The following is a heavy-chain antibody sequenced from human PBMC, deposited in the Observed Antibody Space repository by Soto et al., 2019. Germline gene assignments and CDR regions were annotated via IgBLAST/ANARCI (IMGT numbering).Heavy chain of an antibody. CDR1: GVTFSSYE. J-gene: IGHJ6*02. V-gene: IGHV3-48*03. D-gene: IGHD2-2*02. CDR3: ARDQRVDIVVVPAAIPDYGMDV. Sequence: GGSLRLSCAASGVTFSSYEMNWVRQAPGKGLEWVSYISSSGSTIYYADSVKGRFTISRDNAKNSLYLQMNSLRAEDTAVYYCARDQRVDIVVVPAAIPDYGMDVWGQGTTVTVSS. CDR2: ISSSGSTI.